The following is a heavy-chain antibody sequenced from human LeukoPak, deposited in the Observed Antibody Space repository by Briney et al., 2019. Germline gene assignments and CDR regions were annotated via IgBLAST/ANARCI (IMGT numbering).Heavy chain of an antibody. J-gene: IGHJ4*02. V-gene: IGHV4-4*07. Sequence: SETLSLTCTVSGGSISSYYWSWIRQPAGKGLEWIGRIYISGSTNYNPSLKSRVTISVDTSKNQFSLKLSSVTAADTAVYYCASRTTVTTGGAGPFDYWGQGTLVTVSS. CDR2: IYISGST. CDR3: ASRTTVTTGGAGPFDY. D-gene: IGHD4-17*01. CDR1: GGSISSYY.